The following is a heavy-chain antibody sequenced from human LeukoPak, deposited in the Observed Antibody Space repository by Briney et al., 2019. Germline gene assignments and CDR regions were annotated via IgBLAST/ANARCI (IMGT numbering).Heavy chain of an antibody. D-gene: IGHD3-22*01. Sequence: ASVKISCKASGYTFTVYYMHWVRQAPGQGLEWMGRINPNSGGTNYAQKFQGRVTMTTDTSTSTAYMELRSLRSDDTAVYYCARTPEDYYDSSGYLYYFDYWGQGTLVTVSS. V-gene: IGHV1-2*06. J-gene: IGHJ4*02. CDR3: ARTPEDYYDSSGYLYYFDY. CDR1: GYTFTVYY. CDR2: INPNSGGT.